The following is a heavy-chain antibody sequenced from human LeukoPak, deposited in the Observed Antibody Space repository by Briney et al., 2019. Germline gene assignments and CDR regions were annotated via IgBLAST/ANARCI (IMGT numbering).Heavy chain of an antibody. CDR3: ARHDSSDNLGDY. CDR2: IYYTGST. D-gene: IGHD3-16*01. CDR1: GGSISNHY. J-gene: IGHJ4*02. V-gene: IGHV4-59*08. Sequence: SETLSLTCTVSGGSISNHYWSWIRQPPGXELEWVGFIYYTGSTSYHPSLRSRVTMSVDTSKNQFSLKLSSVTAADTAVYYCARHDSSDNLGDYWGQGTLVTVSS.